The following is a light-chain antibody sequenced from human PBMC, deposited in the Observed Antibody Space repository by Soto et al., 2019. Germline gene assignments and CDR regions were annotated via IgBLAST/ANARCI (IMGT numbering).Light chain of an antibody. CDR2: DAS. CDR1: QSISDW. CDR3: QQHNSSPWT. V-gene: IGKV1-5*01. Sequence: DIQMTQSPSTLSASVGARVTITCRASQSISDWLAWFQQKPGKAPKVLIYDASTLESGVPSRFSGSGSGTEFTLTISSLQPEDSATYYCQQHNSSPWTVGQGTSVEIK. J-gene: IGKJ1*01.